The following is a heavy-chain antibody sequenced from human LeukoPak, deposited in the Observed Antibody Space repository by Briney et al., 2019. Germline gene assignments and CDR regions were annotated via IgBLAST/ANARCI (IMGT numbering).Heavy chain of an antibody. V-gene: IGHV3-48*03. Sequence: GGSLRLSCAASGFTFSSYEMNWVRQAPGKGLEWVSYISSSGSTIYYADSVKGRFTISRDNAKNSLYLQMNSLRAEDTAVYYCAKGRIYYYDGSRVPIDAFDIWGQGTVVIVSP. D-gene: IGHD3-22*01. J-gene: IGHJ3*02. CDR2: ISSSGSTI. CDR1: GFTFSSYE. CDR3: AKGRIYYYDGSRVPIDAFDI.